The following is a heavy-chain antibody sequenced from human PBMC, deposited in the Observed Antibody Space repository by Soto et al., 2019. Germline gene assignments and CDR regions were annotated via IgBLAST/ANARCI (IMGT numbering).Heavy chain of an antibody. D-gene: IGHD6-19*01. J-gene: IGHJ4*02. CDR2: IYYSGST. Sequence: QVQLQESGPGLVKPSETLSLTCTVSGGSISSYYWSWIRQPPGKGLEWIGYIYYSGSTNYNPSLKSRVTISVDTSKNQFSLKLSSVTAADTAVYYCARSEGSGWPFDYWGQGTLVTVSS. V-gene: IGHV4-59*01. CDR3: ARSEGSGWPFDY. CDR1: GGSISSYY.